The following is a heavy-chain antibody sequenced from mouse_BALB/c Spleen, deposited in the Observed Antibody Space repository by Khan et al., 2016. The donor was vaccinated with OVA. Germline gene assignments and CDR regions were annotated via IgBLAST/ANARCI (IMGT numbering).Heavy chain of an antibody. J-gene: IGHJ3*01. V-gene: IGHV1S136*01. CDR3: AREASNWDFSFPY. CDR2: INPSNDGT. CDR1: GYTFTNYV. D-gene: IGHD4-1*01. Sequence: IQLVQSGPELIKPGASVKMSCKTSGYTFTNYVIHWVRQRPGQGLEWIGYINPSNDGTRFNAKFRGKATLISDKSSTTAYLEFSSLTSEDSAVYYCAREASNWDFSFPYWGQGTLVTVSA.